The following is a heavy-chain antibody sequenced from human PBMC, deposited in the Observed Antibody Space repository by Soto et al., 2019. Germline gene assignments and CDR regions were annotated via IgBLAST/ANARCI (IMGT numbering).Heavy chain of an antibody. D-gene: IGHD3-10*01. Sequence: QVQLVESGGGVVQPGRSLRLSCAASGFTFSSYGMHWVRQAPGKGLEWVAVISYDGSNKYYADSVKGRFTISRDNSKNTLYLQMNSLRAEDTAVDYGAKDPRPFAMVRGGNWFDPWGQGTLVTVSS. J-gene: IGHJ5*02. CDR2: ISYDGSNK. CDR3: AKDPRPFAMVRGGNWFDP. V-gene: IGHV3-30*18. CDR1: GFTFSSYG.